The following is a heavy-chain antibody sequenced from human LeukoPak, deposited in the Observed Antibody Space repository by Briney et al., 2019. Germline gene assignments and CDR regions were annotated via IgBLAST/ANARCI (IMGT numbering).Heavy chain of an antibody. V-gene: IGHV1-69*13. Sequence: ASVKVSCKASGGTFISYAISWVRQAPGQGLEWMGGIIPIFGTANYAQKFQGRVTITADESTSTAYMELSSLRSEDTAVYYCARGALTAYYYDSSGYYTPAGYFDYWGQGTLVTVSS. D-gene: IGHD3-22*01. J-gene: IGHJ4*02. CDR3: ARGALTAYYYDSSGYYTPAGYFDY. CDR2: IIPIFGTA. CDR1: GGTFISYA.